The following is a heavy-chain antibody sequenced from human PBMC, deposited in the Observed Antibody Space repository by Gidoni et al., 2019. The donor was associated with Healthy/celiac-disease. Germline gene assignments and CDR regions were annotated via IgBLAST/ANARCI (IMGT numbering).Heavy chain of an antibody. CDR2: IYHSGST. V-gene: IGHV4-30-2*01. Sequence: QLQLQESGSGLVKPSQTLSLTCAVSGGSISSGGYSWSWIRQPPGKGLEWIGYIYHSGSTYYNTYCKSRVTISVDRYKSQFSLKLSSVTAADTAVYYCARGGYYYDSSGYLPYWGQGTLVTVSS. D-gene: IGHD3-22*01. CDR3: ARGGYYYDSSGYLPY. CDR1: GGSISSGGYS. J-gene: IGHJ4*02.